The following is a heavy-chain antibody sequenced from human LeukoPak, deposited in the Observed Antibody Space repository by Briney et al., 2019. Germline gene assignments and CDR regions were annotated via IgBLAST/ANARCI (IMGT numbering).Heavy chain of an antibody. V-gene: IGHV4-59*01. CDR1: GGPNSSYY. Sequence: SETLSLPYTVSGGPNSSYYWSGIRQPPAKGLAWMGYNYYSGSTNHNPSLKSRVTISVDTSKNQVYLKLSSVTAADTAVYYCAIPTDYYDSSGYPKHDAFDIWGQGTMVTVSS. CDR3: AIPTDYYDSSGYPKHDAFDI. D-gene: IGHD3-22*01. J-gene: IGHJ3*02. CDR2: NYYSGST.